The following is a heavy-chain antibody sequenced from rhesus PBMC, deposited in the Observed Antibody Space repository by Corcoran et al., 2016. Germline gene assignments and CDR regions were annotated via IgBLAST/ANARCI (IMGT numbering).Heavy chain of an antibody. CDR3: AAVNQLVKSVDY. V-gene: IGHV1-70*01. CDR1: GYLFTSYV. J-gene: IGHJ4*01. CDR2: IHPGYCST. Sequence: QEQLVQSGAEVKKPGASVQVSCKASGYLFTSYVLSWLRQAPGKGLEWMGGIHPGYCSTSYAQKFQGRVTITADMSTSTVYMELSRLRSEDMAVYYCAAVNQLVKSVDYWGQGVLVTVSS. D-gene: IGHD6-13*01.